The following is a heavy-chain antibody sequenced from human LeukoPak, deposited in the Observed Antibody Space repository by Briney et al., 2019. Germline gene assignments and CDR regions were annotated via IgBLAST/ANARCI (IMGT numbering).Heavy chain of an antibody. CDR3: ARPLMGGGNSPFDS. J-gene: IGHJ4*02. CDR2: IRRDGSQK. D-gene: IGHD4-23*01. Sequence: GGSLRLSCAASGFTFTSYGMTWVRQAPGKGLEWVANIRRDGSQKHYVDSVKGRFTISRDNADNSLYLHMNSLRAEDTAVYYCARPLMGGGNSPFDSWGQGTLVTVSS. V-gene: IGHV3-7*05. CDR1: GFTFTSYG.